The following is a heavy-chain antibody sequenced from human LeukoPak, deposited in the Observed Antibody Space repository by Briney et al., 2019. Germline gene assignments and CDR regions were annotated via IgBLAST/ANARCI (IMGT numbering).Heavy chain of an antibody. J-gene: IGHJ6*02. D-gene: IGHD6-13*01. V-gene: IGHV3-23*01. CDR3: TTGRGSWYGFYYYGMDV. CDR1: GLTFNNYA. Sequence: GGSLRLSCAASGLTFNNYAMSWVRQAPGKGLEWVSGISGSGGSTYYADSVKGRFTISRDNSKNTLYLQMNSLKTEDTAVYYCTTGRGSWYGFYYYGMDVWGQGTTVTVSS. CDR2: ISGSGGST.